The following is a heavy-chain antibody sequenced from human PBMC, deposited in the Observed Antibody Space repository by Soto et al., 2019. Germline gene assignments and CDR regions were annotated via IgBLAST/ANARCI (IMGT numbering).Heavy chain of an antibody. CDR3: AGGYYDSSGYSPFDY. J-gene: IGHJ4*02. CDR1: GFTVSSNY. D-gene: IGHD3-22*01. CDR2: IYSGGST. V-gene: IGHV3-53*01. Sequence: PGGSLRLSCAASGFTVSSNYMSWVRQAPGKGLEWVSVIYSGGSTYYADSVKGRFTISRDNSKNTLYLQMNSLRAEDTAVYYCAGGYYDSSGYSPFDYWGQGTLVTVSS.